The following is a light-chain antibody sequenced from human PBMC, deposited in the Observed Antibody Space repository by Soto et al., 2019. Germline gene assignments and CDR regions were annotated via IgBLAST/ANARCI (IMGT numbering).Light chain of an antibody. J-gene: IGLJ2*01. CDR1: NIGSKN. V-gene: IGLV3-9*01. Sequence: SYELTQPLSVSVALGQTARITCGGNNIGSKNVHWYQQKPGQAPVLVIYRDSNRPSGIPERFSGSNSGNTATLTIHRAQVGDEADYYCQVWDSSTVFGGGTKLTVL. CDR3: QVWDSSTV. CDR2: RDS.